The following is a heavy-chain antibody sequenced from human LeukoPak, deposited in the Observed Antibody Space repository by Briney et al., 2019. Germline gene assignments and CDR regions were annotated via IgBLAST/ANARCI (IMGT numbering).Heavy chain of an antibody. Sequence: SVKVSCKASGGTFSSYAISWVRQAPGPGLEWMGGIIPIFGTANYAQKFQGRVTITADESTSTAYMELNSLRAEDTAVYYCAKGSGSITIFGVVIHWGQGTLVTVSS. J-gene: IGHJ4*02. D-gene: IGHD3-3*01. CDR3: AKGSGSITIFGVVIH. CDR2: IIPIFGTA. V-gene: IGHV1-69*13. CDR1: GGTFSSYA.